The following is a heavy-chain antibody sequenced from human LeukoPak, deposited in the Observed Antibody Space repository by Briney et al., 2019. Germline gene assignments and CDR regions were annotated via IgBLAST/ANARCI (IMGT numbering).Heavy chain of an antibody. Sequence: KPSETLSLTCAVSGGSISSSGYFWGWIRQSPGNGLEWIGSLSFGGSTYYNPSLKSRVTISGDTAKNHVSLKLISASAADTAVYYCAREGLPGLCTSTSCYAVFDPWGQGTLVTVSS. J-gene: IGHJ5*02. CDR2: LSFGGST. D-gene: IGHD2-2*01. V-gene: IGHV4-39*02. CDR1: GGSISSSGYF. CDR3: AREGLPGLCTSTSCYAVFDP.